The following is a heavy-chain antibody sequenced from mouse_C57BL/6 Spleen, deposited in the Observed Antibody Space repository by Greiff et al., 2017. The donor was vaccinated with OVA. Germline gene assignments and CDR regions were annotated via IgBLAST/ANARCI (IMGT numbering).Heavy chain of an antibody. Sequence: EVKLQESGGGLVKPGGSLKLSCAASGFTFSSYTMSWVRQTPEKRLEWVATISGGGGNTYYPDSVKGRFTISRDNAKNTLYLQMSSLRSEDTALYYCARPLSRIYYAMDYWGQGTSVTVSS. V-gene: IGHV5-9*01. CDR2: ISGGGGNT. CDR1: GFTFSSYT. D-gene: IGHD2-3*01. J-gene: IGHJ4*01. CDR3: ARPLSRIYYAMDY.